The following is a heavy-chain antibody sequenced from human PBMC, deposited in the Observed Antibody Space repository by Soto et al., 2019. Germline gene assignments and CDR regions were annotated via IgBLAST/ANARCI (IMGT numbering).Heavy chain of an antibody. CDR2: ISYDGSNK. V-gene: IGHV3-30*04. D-gene: IGHD3-3*01. CDR1: GFTFSSYA. J-gene: IGHJ6*02. Sequence: GGSLGLSCAASGFTFSSYAMHWVRQAPGKGLEWVAVISYDGSNKYYADSVKGRFTISRDNSKNTLYLQMNSLRAEDTAVYYCARDRSGYDFWSGYYTGPDYYGMDVWGQGTTVTVSS. CDR3: ARDRSGYDFWSGYYTGPDYYGMDV.